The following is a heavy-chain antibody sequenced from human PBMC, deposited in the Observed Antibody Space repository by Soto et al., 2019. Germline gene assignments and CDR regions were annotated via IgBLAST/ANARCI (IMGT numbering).Heavy chain of an antibody. CDR3: AREGRDCSGGTCYRSWYFDL. J-gene: IGHJ2*01. CDR2: IFYNGSP. CDR1: GASISTYY. D-gene: IGHD2-15*01. Sequence: QVQLQESGPGLVKPSETLSLTCIVSGASISTYYWSWIRQPPGKGLEWIGYIFYNGSPNYNPSLXXRVTLSVDTSXXQXYXXLNSVTAADTALYYCAREGRDCSGGTCYRSWYFDLWGRGSLVTVSS. V-gene: IGHV4-59*01.